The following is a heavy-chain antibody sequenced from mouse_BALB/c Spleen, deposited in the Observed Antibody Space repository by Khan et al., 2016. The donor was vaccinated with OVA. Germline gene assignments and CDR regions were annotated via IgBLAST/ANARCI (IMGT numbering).Heavy chain of an antibody. CDR3: TRLAYYYDSEGFAY. CDR1: GFTFSTYG. J-gene: IGHJ3*01. D-gene: IGHD1-1*01. CDR2: VSTGGSYT. V-gene: IGHV5-6*01. Sequence: DVQLVESGGDLMKPGGSLKLSCAASGFTFSTYGMSWVRQTPDRRLEWVATVSTGGSYTYYPDSVKGRFTISRDNAKNTLYLHMNSLKYDDTAIFYCTRLAYYYDSEGFAYWGQGTLVTVSS.